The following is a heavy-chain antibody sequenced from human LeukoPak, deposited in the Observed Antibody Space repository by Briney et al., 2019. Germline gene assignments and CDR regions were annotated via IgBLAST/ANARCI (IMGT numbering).Heavy chain of an antibody. J-gene: IGHJ4*02. CDR2: INPNSGGT. Sequence: ASVKVSCKASGYTFTSYYMHWVRQAPGQGLEWMGWINPNSGGTNYAQKFQGRVTMTRDTSISTSYMELSRLRSDDTAVYYCARAWLRLNPYFDYWGPGTLVTVSS. V-gene: IGHV1-2*02. D-gene: IGHD5-12*01. CDR1: GYTFTSYY. CDR3: ARAWLRLNPYFDY.